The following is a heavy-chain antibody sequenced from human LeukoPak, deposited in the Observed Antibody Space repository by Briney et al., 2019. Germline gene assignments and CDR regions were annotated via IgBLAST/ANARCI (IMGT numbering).Heavy chain of an antibody. J-gene: IGHJ4*02. CDR3: ARFRGNIAAAGDY. Sequence: ASVKVSCKASGYTFTSYDINWVRQATGQGLEWMGWMNPNSGNTGYAQKFQGRGTMTRNTSISTAYMELSSLRSEDTAVYYCARFRGNIAAAGDYWGQGTLVTVSS. CDR2: MNPNSGNT. V-gene: IGHV1-8*01. CDR1: GYTFTSYD. D-gene: IGHD6-13*01.